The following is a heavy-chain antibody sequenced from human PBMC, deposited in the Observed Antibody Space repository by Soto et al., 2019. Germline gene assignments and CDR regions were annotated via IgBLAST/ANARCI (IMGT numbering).Heavy chain of an antibody. CDR1: GFTFSSYS. Sequence: GGSLRLSCAASGFTFSSYSMNWVRQAPGKGLEWVSSISSSSSYIYYADSVKGRFTISRDNAKNSLYLQMNGLRAEDTAVYYCARDPTMVRGVIISHMDVWGKGTTVTVSS. V-gene: IGHV3-21*01. CDR2: ISSSSSYI. J-gene: IGHJ6*03. CDR3: ARDPTMVRGVIISHMDV. D-gene: IGHD3-10*01.